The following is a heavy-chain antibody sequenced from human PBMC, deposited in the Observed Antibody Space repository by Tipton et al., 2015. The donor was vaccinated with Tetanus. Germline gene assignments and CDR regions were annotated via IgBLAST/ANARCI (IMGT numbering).Heavy chain of an antibody. V-gene: IGHV3-33*01. CDR2: SWYDGTDK. D-gene: IGHD2-21*02. CDR3: ARGASDQYWWSLLILHPYYFDY. J-gene: IGHJ4*02. CDR1: GFIFSSYG. Sequence: SLRLSCAASGFIFSSYGIHWVRQAPGKGLEWVAVSWYDGTDKYYADSVKGRFTISRENAKNSLYLEMNSLRAGDTAAYYCARGASDQYWWSLLILHPYYFDYWGQGTLVTVSS.